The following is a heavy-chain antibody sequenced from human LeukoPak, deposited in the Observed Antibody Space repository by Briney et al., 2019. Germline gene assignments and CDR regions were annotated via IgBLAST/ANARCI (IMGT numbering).Heavy chain of an antibody. J-gene: IGHJ4*02. CDR3: ARDQVGVVPIDY. V-gene: IGHV3-7*01. Sequence: GGSLRLSCAASGFSFSSQWMSWVRQAPGKGLEWVAIINQGGTGKYYVDSVKGRFTISRDNAENSLYLQISSLRAEDTAVYYCARDQVGVVPIDYWGQGTLVTVSS. D-gene: IGHD1-26*01. CDR2: INQGGTGK. CDR1: GFSFSSQW.